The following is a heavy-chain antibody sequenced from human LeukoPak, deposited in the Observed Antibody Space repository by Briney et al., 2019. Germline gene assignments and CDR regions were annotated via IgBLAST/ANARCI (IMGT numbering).Heavy chain of an antibody. D-gene: IGHD5-18*01. J-gene: IGHJ4*02. CDR1: VYTFTSYD. Sequence: ASVKVSCKASVYTFTSYDINWVRQATGQGLEWMGWMNPNSGNTGYAQKFQGRVTMTRNTSISTAYMELSSLRSEDTAVYYCARGRHSYGYWEYYFDYWGQGTLVTVSS. CDR2: MNPNSGNT. CDR3: ARGRHSYGYWEYYFDY. V-gene: IGHV1-8*01.